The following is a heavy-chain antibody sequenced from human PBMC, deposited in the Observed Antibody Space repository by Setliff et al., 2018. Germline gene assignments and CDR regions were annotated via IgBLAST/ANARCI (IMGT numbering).Heavy chain of an antibody. D-gene: IGHD3-10*01. CDR1: GGSIRSSTHY. Sequence: PSETLSLTCTVSGGSIRSSTHYWGWIRQPPGKGLEWIGTIYYSGLTYYTPSLRSRATVSVDTSKNRFSLQLSSVTAADTAVYYCAGYQGSGSKYKVVNWFDPWGQGTLVTVSS. J-gene: IGHJ5*02. CDR3: AGYQGSGSKYKVVNWFDP. CDR2: IYYSGLT. V-gene: IGHV4-39*02.